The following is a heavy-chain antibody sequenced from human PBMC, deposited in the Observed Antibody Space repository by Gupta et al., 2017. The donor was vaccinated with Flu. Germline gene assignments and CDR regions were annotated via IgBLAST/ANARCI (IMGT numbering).Heavy chain of an antibody. CDR3: AKDHISSGWPAFDS. J-gene: IGHJ4*02. CDR2: INNGGNP. D-gene: IGHD6-19*01. Sequence: EVRLSESGGDLVQPGGSLRLSCVASGFTFTSRALSWVRQAPGKGPEWVASINNGGNPYYAPSVKGRFTISRDISENTLYLEMNGLTVEDTATYYCAKDHISSGWPAFDSWGQGTLVTVSS. V-gene: IGHV3-23*01. CDR1: GFTFTSRA.